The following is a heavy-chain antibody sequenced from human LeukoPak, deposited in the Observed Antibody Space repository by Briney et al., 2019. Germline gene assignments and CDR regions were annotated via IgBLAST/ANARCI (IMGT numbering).Heavy chain of an antibody. CDR2: ISSSSSTI. J-gene: IGHJ4*02. CDR1: GFTFSSYS. V-gene: IGHV3-48*02. D-gene: IGHD6-13*01. Sequence: GGSLRLSWAASGFTFSSYSMHWVRQAPGKGLEWVSYISSSSSTIYYADSVKGRFTISRDNAKNSLYLQMNSLRDEDTAVYYFARRHGASWYEFDYWGQGTLVTVSS. CDR3: ARRHGASWYEFDY.